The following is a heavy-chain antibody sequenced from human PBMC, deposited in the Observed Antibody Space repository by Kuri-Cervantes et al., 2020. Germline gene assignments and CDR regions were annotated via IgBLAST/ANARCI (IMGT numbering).Heavy chain of an antibody. D-gene: IGHD1-26*01. CDR2: ISASDGAT. Sequence: LSLTCAASGFTFSSYAMSWVRLAPGRGLEWVSSISASDGATYHADSVKGRFTISRDNSKNTLYLQMNSLRAEDTAVYYCAKDKSGSYDGARTFDYWGQGTLVTVSS. J-gene: IGHJ4*02. CDR3: AKDKSGSYDGARTFDY. CDR1: GFTFSSYA. V-gene: IGHV3-23*01.